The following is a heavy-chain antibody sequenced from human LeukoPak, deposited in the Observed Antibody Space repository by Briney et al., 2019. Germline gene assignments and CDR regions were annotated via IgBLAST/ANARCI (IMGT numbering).Heavy chain of an antibody. CDR3: AKDTYYDILAPLDY. D-gene: IGHD3-9*01. CDR2: ISWNSGST. V-gene: IGHV3-9*01. J-gene: IGHJ4*02. CDR1: GFTFDDYA. Sequence: PGGSLRLSCAASGFTFDDYAMHWVRQAPVKGLEWVSGISWNSGSTGYADSVKGRFTISRDNAKNSLYLQMNSLRAEDTALYYCAKDTYYDILAPLDYWGQGTLVTVSS.